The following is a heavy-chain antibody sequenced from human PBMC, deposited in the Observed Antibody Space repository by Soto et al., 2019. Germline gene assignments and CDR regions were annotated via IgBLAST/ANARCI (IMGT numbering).Heavy chain of an antibody. J-gene: IGHJ6*02. D-gene: IGHD3-22*01. CDR2: ISGYNGHT. V-gene: IGHV1-18*04. CDR1: GYPFTDYG. Sequence: QVQLVESGAEVTKPGASVKVSCKASGYPFTDYGISLVRQAPGQGLEWMGWISGYNGHTKYAQKLQCRVTMTTDTPTNTAYMELRSLRSDDTAVYYCARGREYYYDSSGNYYYHYGLDGWGPGTTVTVS. CDR3: ARGREYYYDSSGNYYYHYGLDG.